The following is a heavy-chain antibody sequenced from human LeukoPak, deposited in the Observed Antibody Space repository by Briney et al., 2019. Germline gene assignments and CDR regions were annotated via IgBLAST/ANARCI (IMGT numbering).Heavy chain of an antibody. CDR2: ISGSGGST. J-gene: IGHJ5*02. CDR3: AKAADIFVVVTAIHRWIPFDP. CDR1: GFTFSSYA. V-gene: IGHV3-23*01. Sequence: TGGSLRLSCAASGFTFSSYAMSWVRQAPGKGLEWVSAISGSGGSTYYADSVKGRFTISRDNSKNTLYLQMNSLRAEDTAVYYCAKAADIFVVVTAIHRWIPFDPWGQGTLVTVSS. D-gene: IGHD2-21*02.